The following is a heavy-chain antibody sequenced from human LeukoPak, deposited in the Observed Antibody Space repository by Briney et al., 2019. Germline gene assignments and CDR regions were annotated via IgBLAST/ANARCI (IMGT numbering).Heavy chain of an antibody. Sequence: ASVKVSCKASGYTFTSHGISWVRQAPGQGLEWMGWINPNSGGTNYAQKFQGRVTMTRDTSISTAYMELSRLRSDDTAVYYCARAPKPNSRGDYWGQGTLVTVSS. CDR2: INPNSGGT. D-gene: IGHD6-13*01. V-gene: IGHV1-2*02. CDR1: GYTFTSHG. J-gene: IGHJ4*02. CDR3: ARAPKPNSRGDY.